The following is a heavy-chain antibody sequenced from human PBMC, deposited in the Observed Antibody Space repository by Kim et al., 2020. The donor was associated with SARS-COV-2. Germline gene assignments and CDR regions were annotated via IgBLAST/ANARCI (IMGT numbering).Heavy chain of an antibody. CDR1: GFTFSSYA. CDR3: AKERDVGEHWCFDL. D-gene: IGHD3-16*01. Sequence: GGSLRLSCAASGFTFSSYAMAWVRQAPGKGLQWVSAISSRGDGPTYADSVKGRFTISKDNSKNTLYLQMNSLRGEDTAVYYCAKERDVGEHWCFDLWGRGTLVTVSS. V-gene: IGHV3-23*01. J-gene: IGHJ2*01. CDR2: ISSRGDGP.